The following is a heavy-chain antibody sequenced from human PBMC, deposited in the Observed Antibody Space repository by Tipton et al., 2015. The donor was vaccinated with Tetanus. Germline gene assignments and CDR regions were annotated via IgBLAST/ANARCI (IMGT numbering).Heavy chain of an antibody. CDR3: ARDDRYGDYAY. Sequence: LRLSCTVSGASIGSISYYWSWIRQPPGKGLEWIGYTYYSGSTGYNPSLKSRVTISIDSSKNQFSLKLTSVTAADTAVYYCARDDRYGDYAYWGQGALVTVSS. CDR2: TYYSGST. V-gene: IGHV4-61*01. CDR1: GASIGSISYY. D-gene: IGHD4-17*01. J-gene: IGHJ4*02.